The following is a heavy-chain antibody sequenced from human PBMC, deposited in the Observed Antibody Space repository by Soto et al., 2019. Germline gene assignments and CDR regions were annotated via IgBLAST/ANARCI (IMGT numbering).Heavy chain of an antibody. CDR1: GGSFSGYY. Sequence: ETLSLTCAVYGGSFSGYYWSWIRQPPGKGLEWIGEINHSGSTNYNPSLKSRVTISVDTSKNQFSLKLSSVTAADTAVYYCAREFPYYVSSDSYLDYWGQGALVTVSS. CDR3: AREFPYYVSSDSYLDY. D-gene: IGHD3-16*01. CDR2: INHSGST. V-gene: IGHV4-34*01. J-gene: IGHJ4*02.